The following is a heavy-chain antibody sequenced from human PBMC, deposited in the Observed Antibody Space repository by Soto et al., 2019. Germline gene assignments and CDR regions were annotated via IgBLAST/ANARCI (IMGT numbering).Heavy chain of an antibody. CDR3: ARDRVNIVVVTAHYYGMDV. J-gene: IGHJ6*02. Sequence: QVQLVQSGAEVKKPGSSVKVSCKAAGGTFSSYAISWVRQAPGQGLEWMGGIIPIFGTANYAQKFQGRVTITADESTSTAYMELSSLRSEYTAVYYCARDRVNIVVVTAHYYGMDVWGQGTTVTVSS. CDR2: IIPIFGTA. D-gene: IGHD2-21*02. V-gene: IGHV1-69*01. CDR1: GGTFSSYA.